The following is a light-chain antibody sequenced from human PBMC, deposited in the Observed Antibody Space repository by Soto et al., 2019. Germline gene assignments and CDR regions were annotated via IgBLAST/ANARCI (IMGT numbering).Light chain of an antibody. CDR1: SSDIGGYNY. CDR2: DVS. CDR3: SSFTSGSTRYV. V-gene: IGLV2-14*01. Sequence: QSALTQPASVSGSPGQSSTISCTGTSSDIGGYNYVSWYQQHPGKAPKLMIYDVSNRPSGVSNRYSGSKSGNTASLTISGRQAEDAADYYCSSFTSGSTRYVFGTGTKVTVL. J-gene: IGLJ1*01.